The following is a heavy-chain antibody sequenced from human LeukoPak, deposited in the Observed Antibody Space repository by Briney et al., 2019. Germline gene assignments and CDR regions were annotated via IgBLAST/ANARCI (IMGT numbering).Heavy chain of an antibody. CDR2: ISYDGNKI. CDR3: ARGAGGSSGWSTIRYFDY. J-gene: IGHJ4*02. Sequence: RPGGSLTLSCAASEFTFSNYAMHWVRQAPGEGLEWVTGISYDGNKIYYTDSVKGRFTISRDNSKSTLYLQMNSLGVEDAAVYYCARGAGGSSGWSTIRYFDYWGQGTLVTISS. CDR1: EFTFSNYA. D-gene: IGHD6-13*01. V-gene: IGHV3-30-3*01.